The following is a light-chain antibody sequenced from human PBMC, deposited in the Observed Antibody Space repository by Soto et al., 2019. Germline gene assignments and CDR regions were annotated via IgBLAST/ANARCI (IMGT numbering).Light chain of an antibody. CDR3: QQYVTSSPRT. CDR1: QDIDSY. Sequence: IQLTQSPSSLSASVGDRVTFTCRASQDIDSYLGWYQQMPGKAPKLLISAAATLQSGVPPRFSGSGSGTEFTLTISSLQPEDFAVYYCQQYVTSSPRTFGQGTKVEIK. J-gene: IGKJ1*01. CDR2: AAA. V-gene: IGKV1-9*01.